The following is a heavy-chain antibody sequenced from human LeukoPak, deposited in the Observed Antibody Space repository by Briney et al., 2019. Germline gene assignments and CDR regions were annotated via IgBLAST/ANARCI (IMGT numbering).Heavy chain of an antibody. D-gene: IGHD1-7*01. CDR3: TTRTTTTIY. CDR1: GFTFSSSW. V-gene: IGHV3-15*04. J-gene: IGHJ4*02. Sequence: GGSLRLSCAASGFTFSSSWMSWVRQAPGKGLEWVGRIASNTDGGTTDYAAPVKGRFTISRDDSKNALYLQMNSLKTEDTALYYCTTRTTTTIYWGQGTLVTVSS. CDR2: IASNTDGGTT.